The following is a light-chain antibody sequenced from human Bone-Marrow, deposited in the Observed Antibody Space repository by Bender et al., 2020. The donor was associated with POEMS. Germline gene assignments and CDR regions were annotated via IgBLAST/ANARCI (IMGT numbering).Light chain of an antibody. CDR1: SSNIGRHF. Sequence: QSVLTQPPSVSGTPGQRVTISCSGSSSNIGRHFVYWYQQFPGTAPKLVVYSNYQRPSGVPARFSGSKSGTSASLAISDIQSEDEGDYYCSSWDDSLSGWVFGGGTKLTVL. CDR3: SSWDDSLSGWV. J-gene: IGLJ3*02. CDR2: SNY. V-gene: IGLV1-47*02.